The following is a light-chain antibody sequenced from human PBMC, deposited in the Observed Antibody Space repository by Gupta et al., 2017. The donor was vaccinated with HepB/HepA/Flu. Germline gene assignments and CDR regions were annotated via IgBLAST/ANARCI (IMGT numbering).Light chain of an antibody. J-gene: IGLJ3*02. V-gene: IGLV3-21*03. Sequence: SYVLTQPPSVSVAPGKTAMITCEGNNIGSRSVHWYRQRPGKAPVLVVNEDIERPSGIPARLSGFNSGEKAKLTINGAEDGDEADYYCKVWDSGGDHAVFGGGTKLTVL. CDR3: KVWDSGGDHAV. CDR1: NIGSRS. CDR2: EDI.